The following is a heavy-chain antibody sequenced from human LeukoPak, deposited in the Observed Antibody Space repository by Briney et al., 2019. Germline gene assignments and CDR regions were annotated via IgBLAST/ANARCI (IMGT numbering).Heavy chain of an antibody. CDR2: INPNSGGT. D-gene: IGHD4-23*01. CDR3: AATFYGGNSLLVY. J-gene: IGHJ4*02. Sequence: ASVKVSCKASGHTFTGYYAHWVRQAPGQGLEWMGWINPNSGGTNYAQKFQGRVTMTRDSSISTAYMDLSRLRSDDTAVYYCAATFYGGNSLLVYWGQGTLVTVSS. CDR1: GHTFTGYY. V-gene: IGHV1-2*02.